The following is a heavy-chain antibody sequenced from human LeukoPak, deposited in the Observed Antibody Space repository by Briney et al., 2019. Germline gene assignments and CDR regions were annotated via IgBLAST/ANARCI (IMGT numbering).Heavy chain of an antibody. Sequence: TGGSLRLSCAASGFTFSSYGTNWVRQAPGKGLEWVSSISSSSSYIYYADSVKGRFTISRDNSKNTLYLQMNSLRAEDTAIYYCAKNGDRGAYCTGGTCYPYFYYYMDVWGKGTTVTI. CDR1: GFTFSSYG. J-gene: IGHJ6*03. D-gene: IGHD2-15*01. CDR3: AKNGDRGAYCTGGTCYPYFYYYMDV. CDR2: ISSSSSYI. V-gene: IGHV3-21*04.